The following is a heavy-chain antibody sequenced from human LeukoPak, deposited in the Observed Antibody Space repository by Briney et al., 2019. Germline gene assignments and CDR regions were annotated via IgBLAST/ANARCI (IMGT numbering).Heavy chain of an antibody. CDR3: ATVSYSSSSIYYYYYRDV. Sequence: ASVNVSCKFSGYTLTELSMHWVRQAPGKGLEWMGGFDPEDGETIYAQKFQGRVTMTEDTSTDTAYMELSSVRSEDTGVYYCATVSYSSSSIYYYYYRDVWGEGATVTVSS. CDR2: FDPEDGET. D-gene: IGHD6-6*01. CDR1: GYTLTELS. J-gene: IGHJ6*03. V-gene: IGHV1-24*01.